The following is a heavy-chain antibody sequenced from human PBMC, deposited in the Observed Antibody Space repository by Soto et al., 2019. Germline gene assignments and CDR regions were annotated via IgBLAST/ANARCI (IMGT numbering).Heavy chain of an antibody. D-gene: IGHD3-3*01. Sequence: SETLSLTCTVSGGSISSGGYYWSWIRQHPGKGLEWIGYIYYSGSTNYNPSLKSRVTISVDTSKNQFSLKLSSVTAADTAVYYCARERPIRATYYDFWSGYPDAYYYMDVWGKGTTVTVSS. J-gene: IGHJ6*03. CDR2: IYYSGST. CDR1: GGSISSGGYY. V-gene: IGHV4-61*08. CDR3: ARERPIRATYYDFWSGYPDAYYYMDV.